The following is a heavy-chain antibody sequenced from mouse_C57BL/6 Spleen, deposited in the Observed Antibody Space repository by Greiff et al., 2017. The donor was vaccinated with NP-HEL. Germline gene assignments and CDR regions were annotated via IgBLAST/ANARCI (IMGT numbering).Heavy chain of an antibody. Sequence: QVQLQQPGAELVKPGASVKLSCKASGYTFTSYWMHWVKQRPGQGLEWIGMIHPNSGSTNYNEKFKSKATLTVDKSSSTAYMQLSSLTSEDSAVYYCARNGLTGTYYAMDYWGQGTSVTVSS. J-gene: IGHJ4*01. CDR1: GYTFTSYW. CDR3: ARNGLTGTYYAMDY. D-gene: IGHD4-1*01. V-gene: IGHV1-64*01. CDR2: IHPNSGST.